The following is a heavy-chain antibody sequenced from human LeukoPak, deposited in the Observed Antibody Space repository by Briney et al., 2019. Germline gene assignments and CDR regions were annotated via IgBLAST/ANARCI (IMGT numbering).Heavy chain of an antibody. Sequence: PGGSLRLSCAASGFTFSSYGMHWVRQAPGKGLEWVANIKQDGSEKYYVDSVKGRFTISRDNAKNSLYLQMNSLRAEDTAVYYCAREIAAAGTTFDYWGQGTLVTVSS. CDR2: IKQDGSEK. V-gene: IGHV3-7*01. CDR3: AREIAAAGTTFDY. CDR1: GFTFSSYG. J-gene: IGHJ4*02. D-gene: IGHD6-13*01.